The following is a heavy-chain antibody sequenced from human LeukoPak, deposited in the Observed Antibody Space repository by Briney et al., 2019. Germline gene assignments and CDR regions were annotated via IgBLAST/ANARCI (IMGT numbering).Heavy chain of an antibody. CDR1: GFTFSNHA. J-gene: IGHJ4*02. CDR3: AKDPYGTRYFDY. CDR2: LSGSGYNT. Sequence: GGSLRLSCAASGFTFSNHAMMWVRQAPGKGLEWVSSLSGSGYNTYYADSVKGRFTISRDNSKNTAYLQMNSLRAEDTAVYYCAKDPYGTRYFDYWGQGTLVTVSS. V-gene: IGHV3-23*01. D-gene: IGHD2-2*01.